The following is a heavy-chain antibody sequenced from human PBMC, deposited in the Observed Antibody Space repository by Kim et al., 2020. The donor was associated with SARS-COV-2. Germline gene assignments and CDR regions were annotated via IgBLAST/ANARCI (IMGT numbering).Heavy chain of an antibody. CDR3: ARLGLQQLVSSYVDY. Sequence: GESLKISCKGSGYSFTSYWIGWVRQMPGKGLEWMGIIYPGDSDTRYSPSFQGQVTISADKSISTAYLQWSSLKASDTAMYYCARLGLQQLVSSYVDYWGQGSLVTVS. J-gene: IGHJ4*02. CDR2: IYPGDSDT. D-gene: IGHD6-13*01. V-gene: IGHV5-51*01. CDR1: GYSFTSYW.